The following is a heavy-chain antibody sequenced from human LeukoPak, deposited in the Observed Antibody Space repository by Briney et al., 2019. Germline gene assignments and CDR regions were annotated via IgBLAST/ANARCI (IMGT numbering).Heavy chain of an antibody. D-gene: IGHD6-13*01. Sequence: ASVKVSCKASGYTFTGYYMHWVRQAPGQGLEWMGWVNPNSGGTNYAQKLQGRVTMTTDTSTSTAYMELRSLRSDDTAVYYCARDSAYSSSWFDYWGQGTLVIVSS. V-gene: IGHV1-2*02. CDR2: VNPNSGGT. CDR3: ARDSAYSSSWFDY. CDR1: GYTFTGYY. J-gene: IGHJ4*02.